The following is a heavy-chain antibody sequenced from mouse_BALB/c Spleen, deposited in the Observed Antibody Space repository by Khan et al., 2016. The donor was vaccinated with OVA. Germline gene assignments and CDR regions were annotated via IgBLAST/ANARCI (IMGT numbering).Heavy chain of an antibody. CDR2: IRGDGNT. Sequence: QVQLKESGPGLVAPSQSLSITCTVSGFSLTSYGVSWVRQPPGKGLEWLGVIRGDGNTNYHSALISRLSISKDNSKSQVFIKLNSQQTDDTSTSYCVKNSYYGYGNAWFAYWGQGTLVTVSA. CDR1: GFSLTSYG. D-gene: IGHD1-2*01. CDR3: VKNSYYGYGNAWFAY. J-gene: IGHJ3*01. V-gene: IGHV2-3*01.